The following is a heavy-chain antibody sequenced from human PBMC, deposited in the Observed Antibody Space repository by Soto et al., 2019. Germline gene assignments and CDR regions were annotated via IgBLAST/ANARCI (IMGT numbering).Heavy chain of an antibody. V-gene: IGHV4-39*07. D-gene: IGHD5-18*01. J-gene: IGHJ4*02. CDR2: SSYTGNT. CDR1: GASITSGNYY. CDR3: ARDHPHSYGVYYFDY. Sequence: SETLSLTCTVSGASITSGNYYWGWIRQPPGKGLQWIGSSSYTGNTYFNPSLRSRVTISVDTSNNQFSLKVNSVTAADTAVYYCARDHPHSYGVYYFDYWGQGTPVTVSS.